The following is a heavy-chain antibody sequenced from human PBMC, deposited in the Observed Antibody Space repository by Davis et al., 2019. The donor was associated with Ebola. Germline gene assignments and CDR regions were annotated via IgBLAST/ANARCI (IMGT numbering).Heavy chain of an antibody. Sequence: PSGSLTLTCAAYGITFSSSAISWVRQATGQGLEWVSAISGSGGSSYYADSVKGRFTIARDNSKNTLYLQMNSLGAEDTAVSYCAKGEARWCSHWFDPCGQGTLVTGSS. CDR1: GITFSSSA. CDR3: AKGEARWCSHWFDP. J-gene: IGHJ5*02. CDR2: ISGSGGSS. V-gene: IGHV3-23*01. D-gene: IGHD4/OR15-4a*01.